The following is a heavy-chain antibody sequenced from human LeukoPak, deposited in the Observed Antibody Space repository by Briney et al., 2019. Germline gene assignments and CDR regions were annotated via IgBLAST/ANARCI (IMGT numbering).Heavy chain of an antibody. J-gene: IGHJ4*02. CDR3: ARLGRGRWLRSFDY. V-gene: IGHV4-34*01. Sequence: KPSETLSLTCAVYGGSFSGYYWSWIRQPPGKGLEGIGEINHIGSTNYNPSLKSRVTISVDTCKNQFSLKLSSVTAADTAVYYCARLGRGRWLRSFDYWGQGTLVTVSS. D-gene: IGHD3-22*01. CDR2: INHIGST. CDR1: GGSFSGYY.